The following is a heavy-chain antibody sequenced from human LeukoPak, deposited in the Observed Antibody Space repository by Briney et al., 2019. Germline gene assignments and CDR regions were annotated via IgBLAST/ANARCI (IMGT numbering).Heavy chain of an antibody. Sequence: SETLSLTGTVSGGSISSYYWSWIRQPPGKGLEWIGYIYYSGSTNYNPSLKSRVTISVDTSKNQFSLKLSSVTAADTAVYYCARGGLRGDRIIDYWGQGTLVTVSS. CDR3: ARGGLRGDRIIDY. J-gene: IGHJ4*02. CDR1: GGSISSYY. CDR2: IYYSGST. D-gene: IGHD2-21*02. V-gene: IGHV4-59*01.